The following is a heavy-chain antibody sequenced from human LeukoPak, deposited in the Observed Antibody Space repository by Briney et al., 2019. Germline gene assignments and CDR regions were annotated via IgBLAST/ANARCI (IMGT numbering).Heavy chain of an antibody. J-gene: IGHJ1*01. D-gene: IGHD4-17*01. Sequence: GGSLRLSCAASGFTFSSYGMSWVRQAPGKGLEWVSAISGSGGSTNHADSVKGRFTISRDNSKNTLYLQMKSLTAEDTAVYYCARGDGPTVTADYFQNWGQGTLVTVS. CDR1: GFTFSSYG. V-gene: IGHV3-23*01. CDR2: ISGSGGST. CDR3: ARGDGPTVTADYFQN.